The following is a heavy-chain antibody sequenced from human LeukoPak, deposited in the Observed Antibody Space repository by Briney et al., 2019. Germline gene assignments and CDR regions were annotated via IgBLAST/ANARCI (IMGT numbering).Heavy chain of an antibody. CDR2: IYYSGST. CDR3: AIEPAAIDY. J-gene: IGHJ4*02. V-gene: IGHV4-39*02. CDR1: GGSISSSSYY. D-gene: IGHD2-2*01. Sequence: SETLSLTCTVSGGSISSSSYYWGWIRQPPGKGLEWIGSIYYSGSTYYNPSLKSRVTISVDTSKNQFSLKLSSVTAADTAVYYCAIEPAAIDYWGQGTLVTVSS.